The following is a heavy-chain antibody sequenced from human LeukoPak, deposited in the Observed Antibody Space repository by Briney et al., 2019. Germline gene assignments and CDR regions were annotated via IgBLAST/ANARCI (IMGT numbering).Heavy chain of an antibody. Sequence: GRSLGLSCAASGFTFSSYAMHWVRQAPGKGLEGVAVISYDGSNKYYADSVKGRFTISRDNSKNTLYLQMNSLRAEDTAVYYCARGVATITPAFDYWGQGTLVTVSS. CDR2: ISYDGSNK. V-gene: IGHV3-30*04. D-gene: IGHD5-24*01. CDR1: GFTFSSYA. CDR3: ARGVATITPAFDY. J-gene: IGHJ4*02.